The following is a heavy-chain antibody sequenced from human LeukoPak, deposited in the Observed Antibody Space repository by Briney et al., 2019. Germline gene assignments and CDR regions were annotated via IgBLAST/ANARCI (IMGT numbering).Heavy chain of an antibody. Sequence: PSETLSLTCAVYGGSFSGYYWSWIRQPPGKGLEWIGEINHSGSTNYNPSLKSRVTISVDTSKNQFSLKVNSVTAADTAVYYCATGGREIPGARRFKPGNWFDPWGQGTLVTVSS. CDR1: GGSFSGYY. D-gene: IGHD2-2*01. J-gene: IGHJ5*02. CDR3: ATGGREIPGARRFKPGNWFDP. V-gene: IGHV4-34*01. CDR2: INHSGST.